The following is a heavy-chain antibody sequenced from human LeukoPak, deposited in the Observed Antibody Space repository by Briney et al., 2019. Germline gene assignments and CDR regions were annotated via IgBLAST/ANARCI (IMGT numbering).Heavy chain of an antibody. CDR2: IICSSSTI. D-gene: IGHD2-21*02. Sequence: GGSLRLSCAASGFTFSMFSMNWVRQAPEKGLEWISYIICSSSTIQYADSVKGRFTISSDNAKKSLYLQMSSLRAEDTALYFCVRDSYCGGDCYRVHDLWGQGTLVAVSS. J-gene: IGHJ4*02. CDR3: VRDSYCGGDCYRVHDL. V-gene: IGHV3-48*01. CDR1: GFTFSMFS.